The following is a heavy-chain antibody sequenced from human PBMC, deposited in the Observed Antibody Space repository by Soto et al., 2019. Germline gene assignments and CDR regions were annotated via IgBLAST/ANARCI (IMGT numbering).Heavy chain of an antibody. D-gene: IGHD3-22*01. CDR2: IYYSGST. CDR3: ARVRTLSYYYDSSGPGDDFDY. Sequence: TLSLTCTVSGGSISSGGYYWSWIRQHPGKGLEWIGYIYYSGSTYYNPSLKSRVTISVDTSKNQFSLKLSSVTAADTAVYYCARVRTLSYYYDSSGPGDDFDYWGQGTLVTVSS. J-gene: IGHJ4*02. V-gene: IGHV4-30-4*08. CDR1: GGSISSGGYY.